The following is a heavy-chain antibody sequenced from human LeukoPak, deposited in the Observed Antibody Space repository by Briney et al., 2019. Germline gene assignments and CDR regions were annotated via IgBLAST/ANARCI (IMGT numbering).Heavy chain of an antibody. J-gene: IGHJ4*02. D-gene: IGHD4-17*01. CDR2: ISWNSGSI. Sequence: GRSLRLSCAASGFTFDDYAMHWVRQAPGKGMEWDSGISWNSGSIGYADSVKGRFTISRDNAKNSLYLQMNSLRAEDTALYYCAKAHYGDYYIDYWGQGTLVTVSS. CDR3: AKAHYGDYYIDY. V-gene: IGHV3-9*01. CDR1: GFTFDDYA.